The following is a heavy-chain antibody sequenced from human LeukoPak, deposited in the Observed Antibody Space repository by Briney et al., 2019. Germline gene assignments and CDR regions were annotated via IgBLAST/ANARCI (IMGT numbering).Heavy chain of an antibody. V-gene: IGHV3-53*01. CDR1: GFTVSSNY. D-gene: IGHD1-7*01. CDR2: IYSGGST. CDR3: AKDRLELTYYYYYYMDV. Sequence: PGGSLRLSCAASGFTVSSNYMSWVRQAPGKGLDWVSVIYSGGSTYYADSVKGRFTISRDNSKNTLYLQMNSLRAEDTAVYYCAKDRLELTYYYYYYMDVWGKGTTVTVSS. J-gene: IGHJ6*03.